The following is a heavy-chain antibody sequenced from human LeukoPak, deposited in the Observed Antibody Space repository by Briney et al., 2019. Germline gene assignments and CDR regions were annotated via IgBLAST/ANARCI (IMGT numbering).Heavy chain of an antibody. CDR2: ISTSGST. CDR3: ARVTGYVMEDYFDY. J-gene: IGHJ4*02. V-gene: IGHV4-4*07. D-gene: IGHD6-13*01. Sequence: SETLSPTCSVSGGSISSYYWSWLRQPAGKGLESIGHISTSGSTNYNPSLKSRVTMSVDTSKNQFSLKLSSVTAADTAVYYCARVTGYVMEDYFDYWGQGTLVTVSS. CDR1: GGSISSYY.